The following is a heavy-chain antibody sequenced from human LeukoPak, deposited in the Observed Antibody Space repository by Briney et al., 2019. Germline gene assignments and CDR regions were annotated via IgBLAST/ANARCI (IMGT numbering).Heavy chain of an antibody. D-gene: IGHD4-17*01. V-gene: IGHV1-24*01. CDR1: GYTLTELS. CDR2: FDPEDGET. Sequence: ASVKVSCKVSGYTLTELSMHWVRRAPGKGLEWMGGFDPEDGETIYAQKFQGRVTMTEDTSTDTAYMELSSLRSEDTAVYYCATERLDYGDYVLYYGMDVWGQGTTVTVSS. J-gene: IGHJ6*02. CDR3: ATERLDYGDYVLYYGMDV.